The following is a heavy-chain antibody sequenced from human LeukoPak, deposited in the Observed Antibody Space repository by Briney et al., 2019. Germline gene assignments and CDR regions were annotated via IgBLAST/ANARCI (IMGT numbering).Heavy chain of an antibody. CDR2: IYYSGST. Sequence: PSETLSLTCTVASGSISSGDYYWSWIRQPPGKGLEWIGYIYYSGSTYYNPSLKSRVTISVDTSKNQFSLKLSSVTAADTAVYYCARVLRFLEWSGRMDVWGKGTTVTVSS. CDR1: SGSISSGDYY. CDR3: ARVLRFLEWSGRMDV. D-gene: IGHD3-3*01. V-gene: IGHV4-30-4*08. J-gene: IGHJ6*04.